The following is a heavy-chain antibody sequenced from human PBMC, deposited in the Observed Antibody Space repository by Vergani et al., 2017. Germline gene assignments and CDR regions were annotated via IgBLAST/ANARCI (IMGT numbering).Heavy chain of an antibody. Sequence: QLLESGGGLIQPGGSLRLSCAASGFTFNSYAMTWVRQAPGRGLEWVSGINNNGGSTYDADSVKGRFTISRDNSKNTLDLQMTDLRAEDTATYYCANVCGSTSCPYGGGAFDVWGHGTMVTVSS. D-gene: IGHD2-2*01. CDR1: GFTFNSYA. CDR2: INNNGGST. V-gene: IGHV3-23*01. CDR3: ANVCGSTSCPYGGGAFDV. J-gene: IGHJ3*01.